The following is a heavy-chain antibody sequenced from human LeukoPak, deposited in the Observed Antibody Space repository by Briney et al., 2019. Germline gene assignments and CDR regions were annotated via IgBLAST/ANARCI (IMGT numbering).Heavy chain of an antibody. CDR1: GFTLSDYA. CDR2: ISYPRSYQ. CDR3: AREYSDNSGYYYGLDT. Sequence: GGSLRLSCDASGFTLSDYAMHWVRQAPGKGLEWVALISYPRSYQYYIDSVKGRFTSSRDDSKNTFYLQMNSLRAEDTALYYCAREYSDNSGYYYGLDTWGPGTLVTVAS. V-gene: IGHV3-30*14. J-gene: IGHJ4*02. D-gene: IGHD3-22*01.